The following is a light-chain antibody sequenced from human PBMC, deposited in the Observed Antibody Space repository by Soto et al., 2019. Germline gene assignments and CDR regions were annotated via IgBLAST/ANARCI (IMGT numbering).Light chain of an antibody. CDR3: QQYGASPWT. CDR2: DTS. Sequence: ESVLTQSPDTLSLSPVERATLSCGPSQSVPNSRLAWYQQKPGQAPSLVISDTSIRATGIRDRFSGSGSGTDFSLIIGRLEPEDFAVYICQQYGASPWTFGEGTKVDI. J-gene: IGKJ1*01. V-gene: IGKV3-20*01. CDR1: QSVPNSR.